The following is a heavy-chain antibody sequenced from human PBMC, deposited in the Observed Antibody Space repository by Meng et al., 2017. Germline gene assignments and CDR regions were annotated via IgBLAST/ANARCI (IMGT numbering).Heavy chain of an antibody. D-gene: IGHD3-10*01. CDR2: ISYDGSNK. J-gene: IGHJ5*02. Sequence: GESLKISCAASGFTFSSYAMHWVRQAPGKGLEWVAVISYDGSNKYYADSVKGRFTISRDNSKNTLYLQMNSLRAEDTAVYYCARGTRYNSGNWFDPWGQGTLVTVSS. CDR1: GFTFSSYA. CDR3: ARGTRYNSGNWFDP. V-gene: IGHV3-30*07.